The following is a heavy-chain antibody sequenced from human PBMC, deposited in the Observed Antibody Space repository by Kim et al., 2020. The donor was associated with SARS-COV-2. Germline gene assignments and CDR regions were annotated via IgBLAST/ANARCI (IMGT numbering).Heavy chain of an antibody. D-gene: IGHD3-16*01. CDR3: AKVYSGDGFPLGDFDY. V-gene: IGHV3-23*01. Sequence: VKGRFTISRDNSKNTLYLQMNGLRGEDTAVYYCAKVYSGDGFPLGDFDYWGQGTLVTVSS. J-gene: IGHJ4*02.